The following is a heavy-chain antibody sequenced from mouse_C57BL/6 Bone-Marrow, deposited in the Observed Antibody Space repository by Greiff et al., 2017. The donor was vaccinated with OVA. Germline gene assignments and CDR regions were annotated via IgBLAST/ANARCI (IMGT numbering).Heavy chain of an antibody. D-gene: IGHD2-3*01. V-gene: IGHV1-19*01. CDR3: ASGYYVFYAMDY. Sequence: VQLQQSGPVLVKPGASVKMSCKASGYTFTDYYMNWVKQSPGKSLEWIGVINPYNGGTSYNQKFKGKATLTVDKSSSTAYMELNSLTSEDSAVYYYASGYYVFYAMDYWGQGTSVTVSS. CDR1: GYTFTDYY. CDR2: INPYNGGT. J-gene: IGHJ4*01.